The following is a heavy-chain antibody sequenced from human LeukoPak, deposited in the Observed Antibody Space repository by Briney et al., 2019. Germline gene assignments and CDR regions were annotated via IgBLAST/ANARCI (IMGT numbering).Heavy chain of an antibody. CDR3: AIGDYYDSSGYLDY. V-gene: IGHV1-18*01. Sequence: ASVKVSCKTSGFSFPSFGISWVRQAPGQGLEWMGWISGSSSETNSAQKFQGRITLTTDTSTRTAYMELRSLRSDDTAVYYCAIGDYYDSSGYLDYWGQGTLVTVSS. D-gene: IGHD3-22*01. J-gene: IGHJ4*02. CDR2: ISGSSSET. CDR1: GFSFPSFG.